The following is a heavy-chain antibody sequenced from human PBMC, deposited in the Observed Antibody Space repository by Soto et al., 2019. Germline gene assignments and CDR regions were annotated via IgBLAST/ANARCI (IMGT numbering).Heavy chain of an antibody. J-gene: IGHJ3*02. D-gene: IGHD4-17*01. Sequence: SETLSLTCTVSGGSISSYYWSWIRQPPGKGLEWIGYIYYSGSTNYNPSLKSRVTISVDTSKNQFSLKLSSVTAADTAVYYCARDPYGDYAFDIWGQGTMVTVSS. CDR2: IYYSGST. V-gene: IGHV4-59*01. CDR1: GGSISSYY. CDR3: ARDPYGDYAFDI.